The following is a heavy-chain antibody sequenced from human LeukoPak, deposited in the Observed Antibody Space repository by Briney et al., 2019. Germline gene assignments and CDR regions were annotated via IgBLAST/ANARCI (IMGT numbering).Heavy chain of an antibody. CDR1: GGAISSGDYY. CDR2: SYYSGNT. J-gene: IGHJ5*02. V-gene: IGHV4-30-4*01. D-gene: IGHD3-16*02. CDR3: ATAPYEYIWGTYRTNWFDP. Sequence: PSETLSLTCTVSGGAISSGDYYWSWIRQPPGKGLEWIGYSYYSGNTYCNPSLKSRVTISMDTSKNQFSLKLNSMTAADTAVYYCATAPYEYIWGTYRTNWFDPWGQGTLVTVSS.